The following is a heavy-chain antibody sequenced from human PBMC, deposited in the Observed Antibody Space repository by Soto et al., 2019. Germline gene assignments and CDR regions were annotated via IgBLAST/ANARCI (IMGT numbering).Heavy chain of an antibody. D-gene: IGHD5-12*01. J-gene: IGHJ4*02. CDR2: ISGSGNT. Sequence: GGSLRLSCAASGFIFSTYAMSWVRQAPGKGLEWVSAISGSGNTYYGDSVKGRFTISRDNSKNTLYLQMNSLRAEDTARYYCAKDLLTGFSGYDLDLFWGQGTLVTVSS. V-gene: IGHV3-23*01. CDR1: GFIFSTYA. CDR3: AKDLLTGFSGYDLDLF.